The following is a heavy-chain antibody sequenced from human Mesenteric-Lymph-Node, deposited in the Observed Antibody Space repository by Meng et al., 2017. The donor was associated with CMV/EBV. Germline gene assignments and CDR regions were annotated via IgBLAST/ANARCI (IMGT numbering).Heavy chain of an antibody. D-gene: IGHD3-22*01. Sequence: SISSGGYSCSWIRQHPGKGLEWIGYIYYSGSTYYNPSLKSRVTISVDTSKNQFSLKLSSVTAADTAVYYCASGYYYDSSGYHGGFDYWGQGTLVTVSS. J-gene: IGHJ4*02. V-gene: IGHV4-31*02. CDR2: IYYSGST. CDR3: ASGYYYDSSGYHGGFDY. CDR1: SISSGGYS.